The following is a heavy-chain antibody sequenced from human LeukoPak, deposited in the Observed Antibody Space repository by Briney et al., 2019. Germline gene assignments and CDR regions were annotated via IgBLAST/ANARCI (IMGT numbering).Heavy chain of an antibody. Sequence: GGSLRLSCAASGFTFSYYSMNWVRQAPGNGLEWVSSISSTSRYIYCADSLKGRFTISRDNAKNSLYLQMNSLRAEDTAVYYCSTEQVAAAGTVLDYWGQGTLVTVSS. J-gene: IGHJ4*02. CDR3: STEQVAAAGTVLDY. CDR2: ISSTSRYI. V-gene: IGHV3-21*01. CDR1: GFTFSYYS. D-gene: IGHD6-13*01.